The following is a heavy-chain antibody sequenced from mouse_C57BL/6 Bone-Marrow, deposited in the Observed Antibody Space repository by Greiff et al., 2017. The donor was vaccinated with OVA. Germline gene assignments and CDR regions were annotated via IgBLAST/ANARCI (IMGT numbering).Heavy chain of an antibody. CDR1: GFSFNTYA. V-gene: IGHV10-1*01. Sequence: GGGLVQPKGSLKLSCAASGFSFNTYAMNWVRQAPGKGLEWVARIRSKSNNYATYYADSVKDRFTISRDDSESMLYLQMNNLKTEDTAMYYCVRYYYGSLDYWGQGTTLTVSS. D-gene: IGHD1-1*01. J-gene: IGHJ2*01. CDR3: VRYYYGSLDY. CDR2: IRSKSNNYAT.